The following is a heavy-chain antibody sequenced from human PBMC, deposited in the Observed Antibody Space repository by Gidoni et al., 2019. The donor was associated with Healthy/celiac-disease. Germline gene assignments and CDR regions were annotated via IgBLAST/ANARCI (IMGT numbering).Heavy chain of an antibody. CDR1: GYTFTSYG. CDR2: ISAYNGNT. J-gene: IGHJ4*02. Sequence: QVQLVQSGAEVKKPGASVKVSCKASGYTFTSYGFSWVRQAPGQGLEWMGWISAYNGNTNYAQKLQGRVTMTTDTSTSTAYMELRSLRSDDTAVYYCARDRKGYSSGWETTYFDYWGQGTLVTVSS. CDR3: ARDRKGYSSGWETTYFDY. D-gene: IGHD6-19*01. V-gene: IGHV1-18*01.